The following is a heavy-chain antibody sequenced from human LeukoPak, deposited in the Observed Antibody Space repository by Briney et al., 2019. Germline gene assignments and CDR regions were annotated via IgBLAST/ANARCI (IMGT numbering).Heavy chain of an antibody. J-gene: IGHJ4*02. CDR2: ISGSGGST. Sequence: GGSLRLSCAGSGFNFADYGISWVRQAPGKGLEWVSAISGSGGSTYYADSVKGRFTISRDNSKNTLYLQMNSLRAEDTAVYYCAKDLIWSYYYDSSGYGVFDYWGQGTLVTVSS. CDR1: GFNFADYG. V-gene: IGHV3-23*01. CDR3: AKDLIWSYYYDSSGYGVFDY. D-gene: IGHD3-22*01.